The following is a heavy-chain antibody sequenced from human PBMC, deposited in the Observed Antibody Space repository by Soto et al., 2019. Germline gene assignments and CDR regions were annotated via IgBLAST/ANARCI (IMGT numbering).Heavy chain of an antibody. J-gene: IGHJ3*02. V-gene: IGHV3-74*01. CDR1: GLSLSNYW. Sequence: DVQLVASGGGLVQPGGSLRLSCEASGLSLSNYWMHWVRQAPGEGLEWVSRSDFDGTGTSYADSVKGRFTISRDNAKNMLYLQMNSLSVEDSAVYYCGSIFAIWGQGTMVAVSS. CDR2: SDFDGTGT. CDR3: GSIFAI.